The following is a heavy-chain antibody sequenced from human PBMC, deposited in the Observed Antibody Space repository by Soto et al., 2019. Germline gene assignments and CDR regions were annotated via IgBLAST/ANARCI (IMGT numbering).Heavy chain of an antibody. CDR3: ERGPGNSYGYFYYYYGMDV. J-gene: IGHJ6*02. CDR2: INHSGST. CDR1: GGSFSGYY. D-gene: IGHD5-18*01. V-gene: IGHV4-34*01. Sequence: SETLSLTCAVYGGSFSGYYWSWIRQPPGKGLEWMGEINHSGSTNYNPSLTSRVTISVDTSKNQFSLKLSSVTAADTAVYYCERGPGNSYGYFYYYYGMDVWGQGTTVTVSS.